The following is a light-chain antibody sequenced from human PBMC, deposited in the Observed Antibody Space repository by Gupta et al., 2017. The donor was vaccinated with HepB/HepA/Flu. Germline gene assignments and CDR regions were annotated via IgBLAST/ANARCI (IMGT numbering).Light chain of an antibody. Sequence: DIQMTQSPSALSASVGDRVTITCRTSQTIGSYLNWYQQQPGKVPKLLIYAASSLQSGVPSRFSGSGSGTDFTLTISSRQPEDFATYYCQQTYSTPEFTFGPGTKVDIK. CDR1: QTIGSY. CDR2: AAS. CDR3: QQTYSTPEFT. V-gene: IGKV1-39*01. J-gene: IGKJ3*01.